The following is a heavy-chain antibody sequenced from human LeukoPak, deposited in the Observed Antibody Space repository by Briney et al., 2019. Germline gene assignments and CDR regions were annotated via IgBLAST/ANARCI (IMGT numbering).Heavy chain of an antibody. Sequence: GGSLRLSCAASGFTFSSYSMNWVRQAPGKGLEWISYISSSSSTIYYADSVKGRFTISRDNSKNTLYLQMNSLRAEDTAVYYCAKVGLTLTTDYWGQGTLVTVSS. J-gene: IGHJ4*02. CDR3: AKVGLTLTTDY. D-gene: IGHD1-1*01. CDR2: ISSSSSTI. V-gene: IGHV3-48*01. CDR1: GFTFSSYS.